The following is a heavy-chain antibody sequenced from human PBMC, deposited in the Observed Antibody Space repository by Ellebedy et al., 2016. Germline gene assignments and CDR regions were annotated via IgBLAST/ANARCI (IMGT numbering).Heavy chain of an antibody. CDR3: AKDRGQQLVQSPDY. CDR2: INSDGSST. J-gene: IGHJ4*02. Sequence: GGSLRLXCAASGFTVSSNYMSWVRQAPGKGLVWVSRINSDGSSTSYADSVKGRFTISRDNSKNTLYLQMNSLRAEDTAVYYCAKDRGQQLVQSPDYWGQGTLVTVSS. V-gene: IGHV3-74*01. CDR1: GFTVSSNY. D-gene: IGHD6-13*01.